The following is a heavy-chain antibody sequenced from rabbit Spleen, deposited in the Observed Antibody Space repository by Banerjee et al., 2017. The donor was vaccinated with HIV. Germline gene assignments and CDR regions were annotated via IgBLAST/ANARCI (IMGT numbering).Heavy chain of an antibody. D-gene: IGHD1-1*01. CDR3: VRARPYPFVL. V-gene: IGHV1S43*01. J-gene: IGHJ4*01. CDR2: IYNGDGAT. Sequence: QEQLEESGGGLVKPGASLTLTCTASGVSFTSGYDMCWVRQAPGKGLEWIACIYNGDGATWYASWVNGRFTISRSTSLNTVDLRLTNLTAADTATYFCVRARPYPFVLWGPGTLVTVS. CDR1: GVSFTSGYD.